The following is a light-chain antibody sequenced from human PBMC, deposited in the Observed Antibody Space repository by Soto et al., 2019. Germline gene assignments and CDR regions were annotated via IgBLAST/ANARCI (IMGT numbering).Light chain of an antibody. CDR3: GADHGSGSNFVVV. CDR2: VGTGGIVG. J-gene: IGLJ2*01. CDR1: SGYSNDK. V-gene: IGLV9-49*01. Sequence: QAVVTQPPSASASLGASVTLTCTLSSGYSNDKVVWYQQRPGKGPRFVMRVGTGGIVGSKGDGIPDRFSVLGSGLNRYLTIKNIQEEDESDYHCGADHGSGSNFVVVFGGGTKLTVL.